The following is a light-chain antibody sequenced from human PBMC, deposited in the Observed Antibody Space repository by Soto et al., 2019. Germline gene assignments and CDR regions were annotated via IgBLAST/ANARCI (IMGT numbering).Light chain of an antibody. CDR2: DVN. CDR1: SSDVGGYNY. J-gene: IGLJ1*01. Sequence: QSVLTQPRSVSGSPGQSVTISCTGTSSDVGGYNYVSWYQQHPDKAPKLMIFDVNKRPSGVPDRFSGSKSGNTASLTISGLQAEDEDDYYCCSYAGSYTYVFGIGPKVTVL. CDR3: CSYAGSYTYV. V-gene: IGLV2-11*01.